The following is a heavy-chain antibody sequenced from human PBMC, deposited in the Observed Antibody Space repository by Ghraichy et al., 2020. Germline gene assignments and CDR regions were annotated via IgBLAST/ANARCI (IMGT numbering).Heavy chain of an antibody. V-gene: IGHV3-23*01. D-gene: IGHD2-15*01. CDR1: GFTFSSYA. Sequence: GGSLRLSCAASGFTFSSYAMSWVRQAPGKGLEWVSAITGSGGSTYYADSVKGRFTISRDNSKNTLYLQMNSLEAEDTAVYYCAKVGFWSGGSCGQYYFDYWGQGTLVTVSS. CDR2: ITGSGGST. CDR3: AKVGFWSGGSCGQYYFDY. J-gene: IGHJ4*02.